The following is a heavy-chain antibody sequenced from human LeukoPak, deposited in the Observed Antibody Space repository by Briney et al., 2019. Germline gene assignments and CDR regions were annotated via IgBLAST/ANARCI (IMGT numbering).Heavy chain of an antibody. CDR2: INHSGST. CDR1: GGSFSGYY. D-gene: IGHD5-18*01. Sequence: SETLSLTCAVYGGSFSGYYWSWIRQPPGKELEWIGEINHSGSTNYNPSLKSRVTISVDTPKNQFSLKLSSVTAADTAVYYCARGSYSYGRNWFDPWGQGTLVTVSS. CDR3: ARGSYSYGRNWFDP. J-gene: IGHJ5*02. V-gene: IGHV4-34*01.